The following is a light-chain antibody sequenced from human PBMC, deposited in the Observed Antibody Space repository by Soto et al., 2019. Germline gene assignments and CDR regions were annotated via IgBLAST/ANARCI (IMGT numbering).Light chain of an antibody. Sequence: EIVMTQSPATLSVSPGERATLSCRASQSVSSNLAWYQQTPGQAPRLLIYGASTRATGIPARFSGSGSGTEFTLTISSLQSEDFAVYYCQQYNNWPPRTVGGGTKVEIK. CDR3: QQYNNWPPRT. CDR1: QSVSSN. V-gene: IGKV3-15*01. J-gene: IGKJ4*01. CDR2: GAS.